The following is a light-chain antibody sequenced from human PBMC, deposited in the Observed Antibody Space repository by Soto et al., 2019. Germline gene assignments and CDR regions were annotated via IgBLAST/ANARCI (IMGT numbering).Light chain of an antibody. CDR3: SSYTSSSTVV. V-gene: IGLV2-14*01. J-gene: IGLJ2*01. Sequence: QSALTQPASVSGSPGQSITISCTGTSSDVGGYNYVSWYQQHPGKAPKLMIYEVSNRPSGVSNRFSGSKSGNTASLTISGLQAEDDAEYYCSSYTSSSTVVFGGGTKLTVL. CDR2: EVS. CDR1: SSDVGGYNY.